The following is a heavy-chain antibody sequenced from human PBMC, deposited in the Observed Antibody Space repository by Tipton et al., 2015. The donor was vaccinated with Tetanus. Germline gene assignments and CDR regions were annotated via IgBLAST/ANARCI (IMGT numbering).Heavy chain of an antibody. Sequence: SLRLSCAASGFTFSTYGMHWVRQAPGQGLEWVAIVSFDGRNTYYADSVKGRFTISKDNSKSTLYLQMNSLRAEDTAVYYCVAQRTSEDFWGQGTLVTASS. D-gene: IGHD1-14*01. CDR3: VAQRTSEDF. J-gene: IGHJ4*02. CDR2: VSFDGRNT. CDR1: GFTFSTYG. V-gene: IGHV3-30*03.